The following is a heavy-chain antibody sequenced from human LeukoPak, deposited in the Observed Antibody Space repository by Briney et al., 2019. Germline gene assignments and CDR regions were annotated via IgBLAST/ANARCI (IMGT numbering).Heavy chain of an antibody. CDR1: GLSVSSNF. V-gene: IGHV3-53*05. J-gene: IGHJ5*02. D-gene: IGHD6-13*01. CDR3: ARPIAAALFDP. CDR2: IYGGGST. Sequence: GGSLRLSCAATGLSVSSNFMSWVRQAPGKGLEWVSVIYGGGSTYYADSVKGRFTISRDSPKNTLYLQMNSLRAEDTAVYYCARPIAAALFDPWGQGTLVTVSS.